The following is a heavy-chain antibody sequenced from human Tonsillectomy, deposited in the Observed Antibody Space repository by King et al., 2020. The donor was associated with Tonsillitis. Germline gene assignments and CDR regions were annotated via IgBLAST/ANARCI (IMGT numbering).Heavy chain of an antibody. V-gene: IGHV3-21*01. D-gene: IGHD1-26*01. CDR1: GFTFSTHS. J-gene: IGHJ6*03. Sequence: VQLVESGGGLVKPGGSLRLSCAASGFTFSTHSMNWVRQAPGKGLEWVSFISSSSSYIYYADSVKGRFTISRDNAKNSLNLQMNSLRAEDTALYYCARNPYSGSYYTSNYYYYMYVWGKGTTVTVSS. CDR3: ARNPYSGSYYTSNYYYYMYV. CDR2: ISSSSSYI.